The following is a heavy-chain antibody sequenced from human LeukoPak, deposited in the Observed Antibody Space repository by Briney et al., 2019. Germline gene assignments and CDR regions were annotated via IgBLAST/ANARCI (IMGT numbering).Heavy chain of an antibody. CDR3: ARVIRMDPGYCSGGTCPGDY. D-gene: IGHD2-15*01. CDR2: ISSSSNT. CDR1: GFTFSRYG. V-gene: IGHV3-48*01. J-gene: IGHJ4*02. Sequence: GGSLRLSCAASGFTFSRYGMSCVRQAPGKGLEWAAYISSSSNTYYADSVKGRFTISRDNAKNSLYLQMNSLRAEDTAVYYCARVIRMDPGYCSGGTCPGDYWGQGTLVTVSS.